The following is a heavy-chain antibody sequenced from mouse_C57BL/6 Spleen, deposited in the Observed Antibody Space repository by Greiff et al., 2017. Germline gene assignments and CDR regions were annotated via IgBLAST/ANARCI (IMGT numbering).Heavy chain of an antibody. V-gene: IGHV1-7*01. D-gene: IGHD1-1*01. J-gene: IGHJ1*03. Sequence: QVQLQQSGAELAKPGASVKLSCKASGSTFTSYWLHWVKQRPGPGLEWIGYLPPSSGYTKYNQKFKDKATLTADKSSSTAYMQLSSLTYEDAAVYYGVRDCTTVVPYWYCDVGGTGTTVTVSS. CDR3: VRDCTTVVPYWYCDV. CDR1: GSTFTSYW. CDR2: LPPSSGYT.